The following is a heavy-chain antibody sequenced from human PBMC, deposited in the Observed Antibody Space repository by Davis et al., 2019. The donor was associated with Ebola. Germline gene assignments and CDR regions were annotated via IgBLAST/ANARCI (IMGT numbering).Heavy chain of an antibody. CDR2: INHSGST. V-gene: IGHV4-34*01. CDR3: ARSRRYSYGPPRY. D-gene: IGHD5-18*01. J-gene: IGHJ4*02. CDR1: GGSFSGYY. Sequence: MPSETLSLTCAVYGGSFSGYYWSWIRQPPGKGLERIGEINHSGSTKYNPSLKSRVTISVDTSKNQFSLKLSSVTAADTAVYYCARSRRYSYGPPRYWGQGTLVTVSS.